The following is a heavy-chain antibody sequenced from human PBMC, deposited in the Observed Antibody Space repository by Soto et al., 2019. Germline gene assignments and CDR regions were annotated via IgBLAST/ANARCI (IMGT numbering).Heavy chain of an antibody. Sequence: GGSLRLSCAASGFTFSGSAMHWVRQASGKGLEWVGRIRSKANSYATAYAASVKGRFTISRDDSKNTAYLQMNSLKTEDTAVYYCTSGPTIYGMDVWGQGTTVTVSS. CDR1: GFTFSGSA. J-gene: IGHJ6*02. V-gene: IGHV3-73*01. CDR3: TSGPTIYGMDV. D-gene: IGHD5-12*01. CDR2: IRSKANSYAT.